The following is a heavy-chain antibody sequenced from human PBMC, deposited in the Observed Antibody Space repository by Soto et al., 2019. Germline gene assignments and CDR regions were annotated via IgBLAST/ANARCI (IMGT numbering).Heavy chain of an antibody. CDR1: GFIFSSHS. CDR2: ISTTSSYI. Sequence: PGGSLRLSCAASGFIFSSHSMNWVRQAPGKGLEWVSSISTTSSYIYYADSVKGRFTISRDNAKNSLYLQMNSLGAEDTAVYYCARDVQIAVAAYAFDMWGQGTMVTVSS. CDR3: ARDVQIAVAAYAFDM. J-gene: IGHJ3*02. V-gene: IGHV3-21*01. D-gene: IGHD2-15*01.